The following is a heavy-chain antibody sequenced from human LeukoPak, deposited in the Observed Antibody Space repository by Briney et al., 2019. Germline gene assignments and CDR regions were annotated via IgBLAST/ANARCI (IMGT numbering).Heavy chain of an antibody. Sequence: GGSLRLSCAASGFTFSSYGMHWVRQAPGKGLEWVTFIRYDGSNRYYADSVKARFTISRDNSKNTLYLQMNSLRAEDTAVYYCAKGGDVRSPFDYWGQGTLVTVSS. CDR3: AKGGDVRSPFDY. V-gene: IGHV3-30*02. J-gene: IGHJ4*02. D-gene: IGHD2-21*01. CDR2: IRYDGSNR. CDR1: GFTFSSYG.